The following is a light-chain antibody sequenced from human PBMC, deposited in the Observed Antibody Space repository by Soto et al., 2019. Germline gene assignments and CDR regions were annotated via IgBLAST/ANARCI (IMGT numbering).Light chain of an antibody. Sequence: EIVLTQSPGTLSLSPGERATLSCRASQSVSSSYLAWYQQKPGQAPRLLIYGASSRATGIPDGFSGSGSGTDFTLTTSRLEPEDFAVYYCQQYGSSPFTFGGGTKVDIK. CDR2: GAS. CDR3: QQYGSSPFT. J-gene: IGKJ4*01. CDR1: QSVSSSY. V-gene: IGKV3-20*01.